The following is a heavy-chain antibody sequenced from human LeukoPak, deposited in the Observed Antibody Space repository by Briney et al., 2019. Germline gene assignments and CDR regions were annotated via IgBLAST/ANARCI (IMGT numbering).Heavy chain of an antibody. D-gene: IGHD2-2*01. V-gene: IGHV3-30*18. CDR1: GFTFSSYG. J-gene: IGHJ5*02. CDR3: AKDVIVVVPAANWFDP. CDR2: ISYDGSNK. Sequence: PGGSLRLSCAASGFTFSSYGMHWVRQAPGKGLEWVAVISYDGSNKYYADSVKGRFTTSRDNSKNTLYLQMNSLRAEDTAVYYCAKDVIVVVPAANWFDPWGQGTLVTVSS.